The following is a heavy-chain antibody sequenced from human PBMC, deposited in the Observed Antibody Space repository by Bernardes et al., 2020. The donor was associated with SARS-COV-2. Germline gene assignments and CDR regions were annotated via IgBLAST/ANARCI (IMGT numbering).Heavy chain of an antibody. V-gene: IGHV4-4*07. CDR1: GGSISSYY. CDR2: IYTSGST. J-gene: IGHJ6*02. D-gene: IGHD1-1*01. Sequence: SETLSLTCTVSGGSISSYYWSWIRQPAGKGLEWIGRIYTSGSTNYNPSLKSRVTMSVDTSKNQFSLKLSSVTAADTDVYYCARLSGGFWTYYYYGMDVWGQGTTVTVSS. CDR3: ARLSGGFWTYYYYGMDV.